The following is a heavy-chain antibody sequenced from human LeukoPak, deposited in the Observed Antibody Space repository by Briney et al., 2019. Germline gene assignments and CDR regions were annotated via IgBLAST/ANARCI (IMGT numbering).Heavy chain of an antibody. V-gene: IGHV3-74*01. D-gene: IGHD6-13*01. CDR2: INSDGSST. J-gene: IGHJ4*02. CDR3: ARENLAADLDY. CDR1: GFTFSSYW. Sequence: GGSLRLSCAASGFTFSSYWMHWVRQIPGKGLVWVSRINSDGSSTSYADSVKGRFTISRDNAKNTLYLQMNSLRAEDTAVYYCARENLAADLDYWGQGTLVTVSS.